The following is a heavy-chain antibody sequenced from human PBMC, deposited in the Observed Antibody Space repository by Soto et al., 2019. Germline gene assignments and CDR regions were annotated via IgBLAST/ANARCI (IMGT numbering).Heavy chain of an antibody. CDR3: ASHEAGWYFDS. V-gene: IGHV4-39*01. CDR1: RGSISSGTNY. J-gene: IGHJ4*02. Sequence: SETLSLTCTVSRGSISSGTNYCPWIRQPPGKGLEWIPNIYYIGSTFYNPSLKSRVTISLDTSKNQFSLKLRSVTAADTAVYYCASHEAGWYFDSWGQGTLVTVSS. CDR2: IYYIGST. D-gene: IGHD6-25*01.